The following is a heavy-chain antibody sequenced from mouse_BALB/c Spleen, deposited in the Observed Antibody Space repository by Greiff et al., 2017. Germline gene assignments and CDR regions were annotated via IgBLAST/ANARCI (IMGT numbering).Heavy chain of an antibody. J-gene: IGHJ2*01. CDR2: IYPGDGDT. CDR1: GYTFTSYW. V-gene: IGHV1-87*01. CDR3: ARRYDGPFDY. D-gene: IGHD2-3*01. Sequence: VQLVESGAELARPGASVKLSCKASGYTFTSYWMQWVKQRPGQGLEWIGAIYPGDGDTRYTQKFKGKATLTADKSSSTAYMELSSLTSEDSAVYYCARRYDGPFDYWGQGTTLTVSS.